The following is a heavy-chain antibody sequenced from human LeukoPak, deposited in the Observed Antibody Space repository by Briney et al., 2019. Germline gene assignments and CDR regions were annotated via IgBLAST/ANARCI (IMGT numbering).Heavy chain of an antibody. D-gene: IGHD3-22*01. CDR1: GFTFSSYA. Sequence: GGSLRLSCAASGFTFSSYAMHWVRQAPGKGLEWVAVILYDGSKKYYADSVQGRLTISRDNSKDTLYLLVSSLRPEDTAVYYCAKRGLVGSSGFKNNWFDPWGQGTLVTVSS. CDR3: AKRGLVGSSGFKNNWFDP. CDR2: ILYDGSKK. J-gene: IGHJ5*02. V-gene: IGHV3-30-3*02.